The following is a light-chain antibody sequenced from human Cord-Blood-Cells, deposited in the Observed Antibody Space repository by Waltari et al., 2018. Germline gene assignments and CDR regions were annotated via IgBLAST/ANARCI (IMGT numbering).Light chain of an antibody. Sequence: EIVMTQSPATLSVSPGERATLSCRASQSVSSNLAWYQQKPGQAPRLLIYGASTRATGIPARFSGSGFGTEFTLTISSLQSEDFAVYYCQQYNNWPFTFGPGTKVDIK. V-gene: IGKV3-15*01. CDR2: GAS. CDR1: QSVSSN. J-gene: IGKJ3*01. CDR3: QQYNNWPFT.